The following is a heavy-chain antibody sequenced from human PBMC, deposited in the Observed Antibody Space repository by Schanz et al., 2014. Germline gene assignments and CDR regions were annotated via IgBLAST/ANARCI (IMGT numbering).Heavy chain of an antibody. V-gene: IGHV3-7*05. CDR2: IKQDESEK. D-gene: IGHD1-1*01. J-gene: IGHJ4*02. CDR3: ARDRRNADLDY. Sequence: EVQLLESGGGLVQPGGSLRLSCAASGFTFSNYWMTWVRQAPGKGLEWVANIKQDESEKYYVDSVKGRFTISRDNAKNTLFLHMNRLRAEDTAIYYCARDRRNADLDYWGQGTLVTVSS. CDR1: GFTFSNYW.